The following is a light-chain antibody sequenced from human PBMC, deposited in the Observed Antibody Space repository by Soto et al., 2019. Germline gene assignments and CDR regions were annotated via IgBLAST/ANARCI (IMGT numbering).Light chain of an antibody. J-gene: IGLJ2*01. CDR3: SSYTSTRTHVI. Sequence: QSALTQPASVSGSPGQSITISCTATASDVGDYNYVSWFQRYPGKAPKLMIYDVSNRPSGVSNRFSGSKSGNTASLTISGLQAEDEADYCCSSYTSTRTHVIFGGGTKLTVL. V-gene: IGLV2-14*01. CDR1: ASDVGDYNY. CDR2: DVS.